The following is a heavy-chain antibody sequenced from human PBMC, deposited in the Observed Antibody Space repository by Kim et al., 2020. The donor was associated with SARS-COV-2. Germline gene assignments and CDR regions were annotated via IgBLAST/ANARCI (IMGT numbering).Heavy chain of an antibody. D-gene: IGHD5-12*01. V-gene: IGHV3-30*02. CDR3: AKLGGYSGYDFGY. J-gene: IGHJ4*02. Sequence: YAGAVKGRFTISRDNSKNTLYLQMNSLRAEDTAVYYCAKLGGYSGYDFGYWGQGTLVTVSS.